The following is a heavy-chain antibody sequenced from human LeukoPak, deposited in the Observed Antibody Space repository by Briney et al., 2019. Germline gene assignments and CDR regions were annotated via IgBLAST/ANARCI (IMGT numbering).Heavy chain of an antibody. V-gene: IGHV3-23*01. Sequence: GSLRLSCVASGFTFSIYAMTWVRQAPGKGLEWVSGISGGSESTYYADSVKGRFTISRDNSKNTLYMEMNNLRGADTAVYYRAKGWTAVGSWGQGTRVTVSS. CDR1: GFTFSIYA. J-gene: IGHJ5*02. D-gene: IGHD1-26*01. CDR3: AKGWTAVGS. CDR2: ISGGSEST.